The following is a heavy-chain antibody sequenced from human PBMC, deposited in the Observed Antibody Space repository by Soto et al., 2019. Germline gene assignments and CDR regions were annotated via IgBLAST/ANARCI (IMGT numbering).Heavy chain of an antibody. CDR2: GG. CDR1: GFSLSTSGRT. J-gene: IGHJ4*02. CDR3: TLRQDSSRGPIY. D-gene: IGHD6-13*01. V-gene: IGHV2-5*01. Sequence: QITLKESGPTLVKPTETLTLTCSVSGFSLSTSGRTLGWIRQPPGKAPEWLALGGQYSPSLQSRVTFTKDTSKNQVVLTLTDMDLADTATYYSTLRQDSSRGPIYWGQGILVTVSS.